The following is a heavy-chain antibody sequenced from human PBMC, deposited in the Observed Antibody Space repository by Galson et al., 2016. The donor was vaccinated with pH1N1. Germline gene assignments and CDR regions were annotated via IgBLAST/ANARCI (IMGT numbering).Heavy chain of an antibody. V-gene: IGHV4-61*02. CDR1: GGSISVGTYY. CDR2: VSRSGDT. CDR3: ARWQQGSATFYP. Sequence: TLSLTCTVSGGSISVGTYYWSWVRQPAGKALEWIGGVSRSGDTNYNPSLGSRVTVSVDTSKNQFSMRLASVAASDTAVYYCARWQQGSATFYPWGQGTRVSVSS. D-gene: IGHD2/OR15-2a*01. J-gene: IGHJ5*02.